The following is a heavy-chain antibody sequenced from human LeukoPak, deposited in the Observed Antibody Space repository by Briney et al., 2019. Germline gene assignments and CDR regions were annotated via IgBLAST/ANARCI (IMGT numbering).Heavy chain of an antibody. D-gene: IGHD6-6*01. Sequence: SVKVSCKDSGGTFSSYAISWVRQAPGQGLEWMGRIIPILGIANYAQKFQGRVTITADESTSTAYMELSSLRSEDTAVYYCARGAIAARYLDYWGQGTLVTVSS. CDR1: GGTFSSYA. CDR2: IIPILGIA. CDR3: ARGAIAARYLDY. J-gene: IGHJ4*02. V-gene: IGHV1-69*04.